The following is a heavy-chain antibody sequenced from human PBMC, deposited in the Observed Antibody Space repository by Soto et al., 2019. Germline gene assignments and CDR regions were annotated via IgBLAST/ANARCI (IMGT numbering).Heavy chain of an antibody. Sequence: QVQLVQSGAEVKKPGSSVKVSCKASGGTFSSYAISRVRQAPGQGLEWMGGIIPIFGTANYAQKFQGRVTITADESTSTAYMELSSLRSEDTAVYYCATARRLYYYDSSGYYYPLGYWGQGTLVTVSS. CDR1: GGTFSSYA. CDR2: IIPIFGTA. D-gene: IGHD3-22*01. CDR3: ATARRLYYYDSSGYYYPLGY. J-gene: IGHJ4*02. V-gene: IGHV1-69*01.